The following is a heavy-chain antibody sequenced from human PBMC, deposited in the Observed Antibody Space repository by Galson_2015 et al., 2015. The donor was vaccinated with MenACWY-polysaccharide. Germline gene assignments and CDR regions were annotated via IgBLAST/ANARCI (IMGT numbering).Heavy chain of an antibody. CDR2: INTNTGNP. Sequence: SVKVSCKASGYTFTSYAMNWVRQAPGQGLEWLGWINTNTGNPTYAQGFTGRFVFSLDTSVSTAYLQISSLKAEDTAVYYCARDLYYYDSSAIVYYGMDVSRQGTTVTVAS. CDR1: GYTFTSYA. V-gene: IGHV7-4-1*02. CDR3: ARDLYYYDSSAIVYYGMDV. D-gene: IGHD3-22*01. J-gene: IGHJ6*02.